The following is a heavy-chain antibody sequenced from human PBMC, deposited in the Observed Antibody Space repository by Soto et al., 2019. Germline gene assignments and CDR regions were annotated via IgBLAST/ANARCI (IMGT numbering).Heavy chain of an antibody. CDR2: INAATGNT. Sequence: QVQLVQSGAEVKKPGASVKVSCTASGYTFTTYTMHWVRQAPGQRLEWMGWINAATGNTRYSQKFQGRVTLTRDTSAYTAYMELSSLTSEDTAVYYCTRDPPTTVNTAQHFDYWGQGTLVTVSS. CDR1: GYTFTTYT. CDR3: TRDPPTTVNTAQHFDY. V-gene: IGHV1-3*01. J-gene: IGHJ4*02. D-gene: IGHD4-17*01.